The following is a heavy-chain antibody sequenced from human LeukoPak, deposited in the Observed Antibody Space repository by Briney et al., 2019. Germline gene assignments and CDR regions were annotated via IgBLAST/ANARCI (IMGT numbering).Heavy chain of an antibody. CDR1: GGSFSGYY. D-gene: IGHD1-14*01. V-gene: IGHV4-34*01. CDR3: ARGHRYLPRLDY. CDR2: INHSGST. Sequence: SETLSLTCAVYGGSFSGYYWSWIRQPPGKGLEWIGEINHSGSTNYNPSLKSRVTISVDTSKNQFSLKLSSVTAADTAVYYCARGHRYLPRLDYWGQGTPVTVSS. J-gene: IGHJ4*02.